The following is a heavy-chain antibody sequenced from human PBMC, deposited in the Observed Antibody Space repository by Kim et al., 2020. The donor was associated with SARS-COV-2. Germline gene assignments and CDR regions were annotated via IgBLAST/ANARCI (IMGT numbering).Heavy chain of an antibody. D-gene: IGHD6-25*01. V-gene: IGHV3-7*01. CDR3: ARDDGFRSIDH. Sequence: YCDSGGGRLTVSKDNAKNSVYLQMNGLRPDDTAVYYCARDDGFRSIDHWGQGILVTVSS. J-gene: IGHJ4*02.